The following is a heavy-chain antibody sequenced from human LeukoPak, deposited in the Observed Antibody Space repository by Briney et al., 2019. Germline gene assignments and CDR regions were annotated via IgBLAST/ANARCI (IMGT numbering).Heavy chain of an antibody. CDR1: GGTFSSYA. V-gene: IGHV1-69*04. CDR3: ARVVAGPNGMDV. J-gene: IGHJ6*02. D-gene: IGHD6-19*01. Sequence: GASVKVSCKASGGTFSSYAISWVRQAPGQGLEWMGRIIPILGIANYAQKFQGRVTITADKSTSTAYMELSSLRSEDTAVYYCARVVAGPNGMDVWGQGTTVTVSS. CDR2: IIPILGIA.